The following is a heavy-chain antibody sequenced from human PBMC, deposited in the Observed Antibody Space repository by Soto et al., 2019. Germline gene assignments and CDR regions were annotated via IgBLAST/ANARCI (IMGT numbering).Heavy chain of an antibody. D-gene: IGHD5-12*01. CDR2: ISYDGSNK. CDR3: AKDFGYSGPYYFDY. J-gene: IGHJ4*02. V-gene: IGHV3-30*18. Sequence: TGGSLRLSCAASGFTFSSYGMHWVRQAPGKGLEWVAVISYDGSNKYYADSVKGRFTISRDNSKNTLYLQMNSLRAEDTAVYYCAKDFGYSGPYYFDYWGQGTLVTVSS. CDR1: GFTFSSYG.